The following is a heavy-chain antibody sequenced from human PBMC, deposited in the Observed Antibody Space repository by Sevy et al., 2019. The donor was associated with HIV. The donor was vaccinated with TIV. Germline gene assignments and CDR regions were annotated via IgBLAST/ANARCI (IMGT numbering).Heavy chain of an antibody. Sequence: SETLSLTCTVSGGSISSGSYYWGWIRQPAGKGLEWIGRIYTSGSTNYNPSLKSRVTMSVDTSKNQFSLKLSSVTAADTAVYYCARASYYYDSSGYYRPAFDIWGQWTMVTVSS. CDR1: GGSISSGSYY. V-gene: IGHV4-61*02. D-gene: IGHD3-22*01. CDR3: ARASYYYDSSGYYRPAFDI. J-gene: IGHJ3*02. CDR2: IYTSGST.